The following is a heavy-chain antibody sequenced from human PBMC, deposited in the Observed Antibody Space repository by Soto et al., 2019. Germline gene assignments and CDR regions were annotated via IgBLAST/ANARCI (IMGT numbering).Heavy chain of an antibody. CDR1: GYTFTTSG. D-gene: IGHD3-22*01. J-gene: IGHJ4*02. CDR2: ISASNGNT. V-gene: IGHV1-18*04. CDR3: ASEPIYYNDGSGYYPLGY. Sequence: ASVKGSCKASGYTFTTSGFSWVRQAPGQGLECVGWISASNGNTHYSQKFQGRVTMTTDTSTSTAYMELRSLTSGDTAMYYCASEPIYYNDGSGYYPLGYSGQGTLVLVSA.